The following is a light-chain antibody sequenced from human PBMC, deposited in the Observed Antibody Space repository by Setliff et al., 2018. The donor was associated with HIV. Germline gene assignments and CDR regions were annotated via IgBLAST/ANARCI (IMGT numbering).Light chain of an antibody. CDR3: QHLET. CDR1: QGISSA. J-gene: IGKJ1*01. Sequence: AIQLTQSPSSLSASVGDRVTITCRTSQGISSALAWYQQKPGKAPKLLIYDASSLESGVPSRFSGSGSGTHFTLTISSLQPEDFASYYCQHLETVGQGTKVDIK. V-gene: IGKV1-13*02. CDR2: DAS.